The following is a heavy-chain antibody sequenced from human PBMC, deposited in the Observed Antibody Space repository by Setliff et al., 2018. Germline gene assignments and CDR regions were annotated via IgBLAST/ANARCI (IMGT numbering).Heavy chain of an antibody. Sequence: LRLSCAASGFTFSTYAMSWVRQAPGKGLEWVSTIYSGDRNTFYTDSVKGRFTIFRDGSKNSLSLQMNDLRAEDTSVYYCGRDVFDFRTGQGGPWGQGTLVTVSS. CDR1: GFTFSTYA. CDR2: IYSGDRNT. V-gene: IGHV3-23*03. D-gene: IGHD3-3*01. CDR3: GRDVFDFRTGQGGP. J-gene: IGHJ5*02.